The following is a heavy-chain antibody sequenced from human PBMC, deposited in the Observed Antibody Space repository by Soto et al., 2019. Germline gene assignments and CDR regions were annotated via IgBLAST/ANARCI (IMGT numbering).Heavy chain of an antibody. CDR1: GYSFTANS. CDR2: INPNNGGT. Sequence: QVHLVQSGAEVKKPGASVKVSCKASGYSFTANSMHWVRQAPGQGLEWMGWINPNNGGTNYARKFQGWVTMTRDTSISTAYMDLTRLKXDDXAVXYCAIQRSGVVYWGQGTLVTVSS. V-gene: IGHV1-2*04. D-gene: IGHD2-15*01. J-gene: IGHJ4*02. CDR3: AIQRSGVVY.